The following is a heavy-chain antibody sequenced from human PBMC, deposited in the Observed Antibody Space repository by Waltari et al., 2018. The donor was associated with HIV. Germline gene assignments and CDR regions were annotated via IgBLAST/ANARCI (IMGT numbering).Heavy chain of an antibody. Sequence: QVRLQESGPGLVKPSETLSLTCSVSGGSVTSGTYYWGWVRQPPGQGLEWIGSIYYSGDSYYNPSVKSRVTMAVDTSKNQFSLRLNSVTAADTALYYCARLDMVKTLIDYWGQGTLVTVSS. CDR2: IYYSGDS. CDR1: GGSVTSGTYY. D-gene: IGHD2-8*01. CDR3: ARLDMVKTLIDY. J-gene: IGHJ4*02. V-gene: IGHV4-39*01.